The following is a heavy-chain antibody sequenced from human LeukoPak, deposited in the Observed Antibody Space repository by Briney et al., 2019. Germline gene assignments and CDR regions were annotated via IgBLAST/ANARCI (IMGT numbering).Heavy chain of an antibody. CDR2: INPGGSST. D-gene: IGHD4-11*01. CDR3: ARSNQADDY. Sequence: GGSLRLSCAASGFAFSSHWMHWVRQVPGKGLVWVSRINPGGSSTAYADSVKGRFTISRDNAKNTLYLQMNSLRAEDTAVYYCARSNQADDYWGQGTLVTVSS. V-gene: IGHV3-74*01. CDR1: GFAFSSHW. J-gene: IGHJ4*02.